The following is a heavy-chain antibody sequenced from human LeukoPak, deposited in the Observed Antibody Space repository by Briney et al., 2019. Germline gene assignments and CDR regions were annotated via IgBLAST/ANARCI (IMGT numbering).Heavy chain of an antibody. J-gene: IGHJ6*03. CDR2: INHSGST. Sequence: SETLSLTCTVSGGSISSSSYYWGWIRQPPGKGLEWIGEINHSGSTNYNPSLKSRVTISVDTSKNQFSLKLSSVTAADTAVYYCARGWSYYYYYYMDVWGKGTTVTVSS. CDR3: ARGWSYYYYYYMDV. CDR1: GGSISSSSYY. V-gene: IGHV4-39*07. D-gene: IGHD2-15*01.